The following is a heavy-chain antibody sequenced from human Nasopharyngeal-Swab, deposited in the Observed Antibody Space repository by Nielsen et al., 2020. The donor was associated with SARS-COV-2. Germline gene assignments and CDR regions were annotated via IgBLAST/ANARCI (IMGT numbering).Heavy chain of an antibody. CDR1: GFTFSDYY. CDR3: ARSTSSSWYRPLDY. CDR2: ISSSSSYT. V-gene: IGHV3-11*03. D-gene: IGHD6-13*01. J-gene: IGHJ4*02. Sequence: GESLKISCAASGFTFSDYYMSWISQAPGKGLEWVSYISSSSSYTDYADSVKGRFTISRDNAKNSLYLQMDNLRAEDTAVYYCARSTSSSWYRPLDYWGQGTLV.